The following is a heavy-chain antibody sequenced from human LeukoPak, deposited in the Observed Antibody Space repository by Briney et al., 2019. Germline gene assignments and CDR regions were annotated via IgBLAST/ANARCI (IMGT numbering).Heavy chain of an antibody. CDR2: ISYDGSNK. CDR3: ARHGSYYAFDI. Sequence: GGSLRLSCAASGFTFSSYGMHWVRQAPGKGLEWVAVISYDGSNKYYADSVKGRFTISRDNSKNTLYLQMNSLRAEDTAVYYCARHGSYYAFDIWGQGTMVTVSS. D-gene: IGHD1-26*01. CDR1: GFTFSSYG. J-gene: IGHJ3*02. V-gene: IGHV3-30*03.